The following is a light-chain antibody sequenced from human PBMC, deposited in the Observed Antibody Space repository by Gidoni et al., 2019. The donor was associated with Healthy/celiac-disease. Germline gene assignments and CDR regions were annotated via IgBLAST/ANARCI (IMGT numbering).Light chain of an antibody. CDR1: SSDVGGYNY. CDR3: SSYTSSSTVV. CDR2: EVS. V-gene: IGLV2-14*01. Sequence: QSALTQPASVSGSPGQSITLSCTGTSSDVGGYNYVSCYQQHPGKAPKLMIYEVSNRPSGVSNRFSGSKSGNTASLTISGLQAEDDADYYCSSYTSSSTVVFGGGTKLTVL. J-gene: IGLJ2*01.